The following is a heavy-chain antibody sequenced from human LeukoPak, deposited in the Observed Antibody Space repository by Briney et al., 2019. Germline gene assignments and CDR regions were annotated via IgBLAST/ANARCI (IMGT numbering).Heavy chain of an antibody. D-gene: IGHD6-25*01. J-gene: IGHJ4*02. Sequence: PGGSLRLSCAASGFSFSSHGMSWFRQAPGKGLEWVGFIRRKASGGAIEYAASVKGRFTISRDDSNGIAYLQMNSLRAEDTAVYYCSRAQSGSGLGYWGQGTLVTVSS. CDR2: IRRKASGGAI. CDR1: GFSFSSHG. CDR3: SRAQSGSGLGY. V-gene: IGHV3-49*03.